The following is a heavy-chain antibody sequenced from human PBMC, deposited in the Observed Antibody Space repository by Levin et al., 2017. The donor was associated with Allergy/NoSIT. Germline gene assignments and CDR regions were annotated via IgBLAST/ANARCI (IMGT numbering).Heavy chain of an antibody. V-gene: IGHV3-15*07. CDR1: GFTFSNTR. Sequence: GGSLRLSCAASGFTFSNTRMNWVRQAPGKGLEWVGRIKSETDGGATDYAAPVKGRFTISRDDSRNTLYLEMNSLRTEDTAVYYCSLQYLDYWGQGTLVSVSS. D-gene: IGHD3-16*02. CDR3: SLQYLDY. CDR2: IKSETDGGAT. J-gene: IGHJ4*02.